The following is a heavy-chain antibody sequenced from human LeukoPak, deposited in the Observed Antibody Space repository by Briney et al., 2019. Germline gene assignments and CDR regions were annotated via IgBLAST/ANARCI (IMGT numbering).Heavy chain of an antibody. CDR3: SREWDRPGAYYMDV. J-gene: IGHJ6*03. Sequence: GGSLRLSCGASGFTFSTYWMHWVRQTPGKGLVWVSRINSDGSNTFHADSVKGRFTISRDNANNTLYLQMNSLRDDDTAVYYCSREWDRPGAYYMDVWAKGPRSPSP. V-gene: IGHV3-74*01. D-gene: IGHD7-27*01. CDR1: GFTFSTYW. CDR2: INSDGSNT.